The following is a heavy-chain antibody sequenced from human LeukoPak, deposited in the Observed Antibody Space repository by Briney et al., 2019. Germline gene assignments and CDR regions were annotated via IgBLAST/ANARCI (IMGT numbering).Heavy chain of an antibody. CDR2: IIPIFGTA. D-gene: IGHD2-15*01. Sequence: ASVKVSCKASGGTFSSYAISWVRQAPGQGLEWMGGIIPIFGTANYAQKFRGRVTITADESTSTAYMELSSLRSEDTAVYYCARGGGGDYYYYGMDVWGQGTTVTVSS. J-gene: IGHJ6*02. V-gene: IGHV1-69*13. CDR3: ARGGGGDYYYYGMDV. CDR1: GGTFSSYA.